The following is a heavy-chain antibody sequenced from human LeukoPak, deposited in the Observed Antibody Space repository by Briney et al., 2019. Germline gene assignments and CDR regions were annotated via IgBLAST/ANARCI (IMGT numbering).Heavy chain of an antibody. CDR1: GGSISSYY. CDR3: ARQGIAAAGFDY. V-gene: IGHV4-4*07. J-gene: IGHJ4*02. D-gene: IGHD6-13*01. Sequence: SETLSLTCTVSGGSISSYYWSWVRQPAGKGLEWIGRIYASGNTNYNPSLKGRVTMTVDTSKNQFSLKLSSVTAADTAVYYCARQGIAAAGFDYWGQGTLVTVSS. CDR2: IYASGNT.